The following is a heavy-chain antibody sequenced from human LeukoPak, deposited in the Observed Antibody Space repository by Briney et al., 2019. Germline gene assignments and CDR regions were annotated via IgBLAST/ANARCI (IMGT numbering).Heavy chain of an antibody. CDR2: ISSSGSTI. V-gene: IGHV3-48*03. Sequence: GGSLRLSCAASGFTFSSYEMNWVRQAPGKGLEWVSYISSSGSTIYYADSVKGRFTISRDNAKNSLYVQMNSLRAEDTAVYDCAREYGPRGANAFDIWGQGTMVTVSS. J-gene: IGHJ3*02. CDR1: GFTFSSYE. CDR3: AREYGPRGANAFDI. D-gene: IGHD4-17*01.